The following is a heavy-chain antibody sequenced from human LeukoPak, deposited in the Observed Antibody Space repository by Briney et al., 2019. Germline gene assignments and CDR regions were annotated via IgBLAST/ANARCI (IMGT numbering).Heavy chain of an antibody. CDR3: ARRGDYIVDY. D-gene: IGHD4-17*01. Sequence: PSQTLSLTCAVSGGSISSGGYYWSWIRQHPGKGLEWIGYIYYSGSTYYNPSLKSRVTISVDTSKNQFSLKLSSVTAADTAVYYCARRGDYIVDYWGQGTLVTVSS. V-gene: IGHV4-31*11. J-gene: IGHJ4*02. CDR1: GGSISSGGYY. CDR2: IYYSGST.